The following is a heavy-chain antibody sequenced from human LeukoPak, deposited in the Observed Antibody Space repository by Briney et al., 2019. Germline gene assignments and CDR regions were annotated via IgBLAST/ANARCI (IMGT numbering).Heavy chain of an antibody. D-gene: IGHD6-13*01. CDR2: IYYSGST. V-gene: IGHV4-59*01. J-gene: IGHJ3*02. CDR3: TRLGYSSSRWPFDI. Sequence: PSETLSLTCTVSGGSISSYYWSWIRQPPGKGLEWIGYIYYSGSTNYNPSLKSRVTISVDTSKNQFSLKLSSVTAADTAVYYCTRLGYSSSRWPFDIWSQGTMVTVSS. CDR1: GGSISSYY.